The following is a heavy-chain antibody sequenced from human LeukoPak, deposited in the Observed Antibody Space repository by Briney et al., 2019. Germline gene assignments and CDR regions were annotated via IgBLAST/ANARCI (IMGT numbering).Heavy chain of an antibody. CDR2: IKSKSDGGTI. Sequence: TTGGSLRFYSAASAFTFKNAWRSRLRQAPGKGLEWVGRIKSKSDGGTIDYAAPVRGRFTISREDSKNTVYLQMNSLKTEDTAVYSCTTQTTWGQGTLVTVSS. V-gene: IGHV3-15*01. J-gene: IGHJ5*02. CDR1: AFTFKNAW. CDR3: TTQTT.